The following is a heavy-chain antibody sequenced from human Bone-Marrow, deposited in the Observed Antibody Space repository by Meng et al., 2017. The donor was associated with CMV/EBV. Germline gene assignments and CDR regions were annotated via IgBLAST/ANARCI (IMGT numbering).Heavy chain of an antibody. D-gene: IGHD6-13*01. J-gene: IGHJ4*02. V-gene: IGHV4-34*01. Sequence: SETLSLTCAVYGGSFSGYYWSWIRQPPGRGLEWIGEINHRGSTNYNPSLKSRVTISVDTSKNQFSLKLSSVTAADTAVYYCATADIAAAGTGWYYFEYWGQGTLVTVSS. CDR3: ATADIAAAGTGWYYFEY. CDR2: INHRGST. CDR1: GGSFSGYY.